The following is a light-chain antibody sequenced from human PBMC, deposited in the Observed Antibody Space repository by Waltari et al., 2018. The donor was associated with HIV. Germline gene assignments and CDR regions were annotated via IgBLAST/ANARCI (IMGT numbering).Light chain of an antibody. Sequence: QSVLTQSPSVPEAPGPSVTISCSGSDSNIGSHPVTLYQQFPGKPPRLLVYNDDLILSGVSDRLSASKSGTSASLAINDLQSEHESHYYCAAWDDGLNGVIFGGGTKVTV. CDR2: NDD. CDR1: DSNIGSHP. V-gene: IGLV1-36*01. CDR3: AAWDDGLNGVI. J-gene: IGLJ2*01.